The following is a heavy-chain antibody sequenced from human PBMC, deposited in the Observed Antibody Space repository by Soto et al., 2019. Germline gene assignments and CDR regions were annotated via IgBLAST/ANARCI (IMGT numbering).Heavy chain of an antibody. D-gene: IGHD1-1*01. V-gene: IGHV3-33*06. CDR2: IWSDGSEK. CDR1: GFNFRNYA. Sequence: GGSLRLSCAASGFNFRNYAMHWVRQAPGKGLEWVAVIWSDGSEKYYGASVKGRVTISRDNFKNTVSLQMNSLRVEDTAIYYCVKDPSPTTGPTDDNWYWGQGTLVTVSS. J-gene: IGHJ4*02. CDR3: VKDPSPTTGPTDDNWY.